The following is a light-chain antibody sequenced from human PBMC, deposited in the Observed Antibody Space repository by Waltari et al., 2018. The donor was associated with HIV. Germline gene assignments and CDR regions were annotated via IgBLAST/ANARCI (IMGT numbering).Light chain of an antibody. J-gene: IGKJ4*01. CDR1: QSVSSRS. V-gene: IGKV3-20*01. CDR3: QHFGSSPRLT. Sequence: EIVLTQSPGTLSLSPGARATLSCRASQSVSSRSLAWFQQKPGQAPRLLIYGASSRATGIPDRFSGSGSGTDFTLTISRLEPEDFAMYYCQHFGSSPRLTFGGGTKVEIK. CDR2: GAS.